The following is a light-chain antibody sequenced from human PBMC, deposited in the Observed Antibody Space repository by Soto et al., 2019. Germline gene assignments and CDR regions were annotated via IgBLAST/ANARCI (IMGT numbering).Light chain of an antibody. CDR3: GAWDSSLSAVV. J-gene: IGLJ3*02. CDR2: DNK. CDR1: SSNIGNNY. Sequence: QSVLTQPPSVSAAPGQKVTISCSGSSSNIGNNYVSWYQHLPGTAPKLLIYDNKKRPSGIPDRFSGSQSGTSATLGITGLQTGDEADYYCGAWDSSLSAVVFGGGTKVTVL. V-gene: IGLV1-51*01.